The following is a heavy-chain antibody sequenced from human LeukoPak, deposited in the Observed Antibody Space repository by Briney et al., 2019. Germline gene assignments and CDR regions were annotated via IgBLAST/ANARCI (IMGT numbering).Heavy chain of an antibody. CDR2: IIPILGIA. CDR3: SMPVGTGYSFDY. V-gene: IGHV1-69*04. J-gene: IGHJ4*02. D-gene: IGHD5-12*01. CDR1: GGTFSSYA. Sequence: SVKVSCKASGGTFSSYAISWVRQAPGQGLEWMGRIIPILGIANYAQKFQGRVTITADKYTRTAYMELSSLRSEDTAGYFFSMPVGTGYSFDYWGQGTLVTVSS.